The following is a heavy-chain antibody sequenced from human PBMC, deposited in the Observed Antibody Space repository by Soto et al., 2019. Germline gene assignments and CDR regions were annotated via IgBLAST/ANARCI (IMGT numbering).Heavy chain of an antibody. CDR3: ARVAAAGTFYYYYYMDV. J-gene: IGHJ6*03. CDR2: IYYSGST. D-gene: IGHD6-13*01. Sequence: SETLSLTCTVSGGSISSGGYYWSWIRQHPGKGLEWIGYIYYSGSTYYNPSLKSRVTISVDTSKNQFSLKLSSVTAADTAVYYCARVAAAGTFYYYYYMDVWGKGTTVTASS. CDR1: GGSISSGGYY. V-gene: IGHV4-31*03.